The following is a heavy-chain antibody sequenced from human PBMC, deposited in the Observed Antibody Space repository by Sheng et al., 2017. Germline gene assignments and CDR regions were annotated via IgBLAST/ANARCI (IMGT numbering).Heavy chain of an antibody. CDR2: IIPILGIA. Sequence: QVQLVQSGAEVKKPGSSVKVSCKASGGTFSSYTISWVRQAPGQGLEWMGRIIPILGIANYAQKFQGRVTITADKSTSTAYMELSSLRSEDTAVYYCAYAMGGSYYYYYYMDVWGKGTTVTVSS. CDR1: GGTFSSYT. J-gene: IGHJ6*03. CDR3: AYAMGGSYYYYYYMDV. D-gene: IGHD2-8*01. V-gene: IGHV1-69*02.